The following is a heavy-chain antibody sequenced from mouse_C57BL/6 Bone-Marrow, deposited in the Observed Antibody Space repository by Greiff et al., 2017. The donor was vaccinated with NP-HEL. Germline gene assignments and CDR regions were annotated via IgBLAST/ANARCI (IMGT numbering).Heavy chain of an antibody. CDR1: GYAFTNYL. Sequence: VQGVESGAELVRPGTSVKVSCKASGYAFTNYLIEWVKQRPGQGLEWIGVINPGSGGTNYNEKFKGKATLTADKSSSTAYMQLSSLTSEDSAVYFCARREWADYWGQGTTLTVSS. D-gene: IGHD1-3*01. J-gene: IGHJ2*01. CDR2: INPGSGGT. CDR3: ARREWADY. V-gene: IGHV1-54*01.